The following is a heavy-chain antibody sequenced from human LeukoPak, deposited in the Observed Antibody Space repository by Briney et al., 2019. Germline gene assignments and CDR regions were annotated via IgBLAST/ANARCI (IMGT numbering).Heavy chain of an antibody. CDR3: ARDSPTRIYSSSWYRYGMDV. D-gene: IGHD6-13*01. J-gene: IGHJ6*02. CDR2: INAGNGNT. CDR1: GYTFTSYA. Sequence: GASVKVSCKASGYTFTSYAMHWVRQAPGQRLEWMGWINAGNGNTKYSQKFQGRVTITRDTSASTAYMELSSLRSEDTAVYYCARDSPTRIYSSSWYRYGMDVWGQGTTVTVSS. V-gene: IGHV1-3*01.